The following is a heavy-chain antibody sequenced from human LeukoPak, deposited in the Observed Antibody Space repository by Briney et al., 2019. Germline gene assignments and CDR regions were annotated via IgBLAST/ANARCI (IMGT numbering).Heavy chain of an antibody. Sequence: ASVKVSCKASGYTFTSYAMNWVRQAPGQRLEWMGWINAGNGNTKYSQKFQGRVTITRDTSASTAYMELSSLRSEDTAVYYCARIRRSDSSGYYFAYWGQGTLVTVSS. J-gene: IGHJ4*02. V-gene: IGHV1-3*01. CDR2: INAGNGNT. D-gene: IGHD3-22*01. CDR1: GYTFTSYA. CDR3: ARIRRSDSSGYYFAY.